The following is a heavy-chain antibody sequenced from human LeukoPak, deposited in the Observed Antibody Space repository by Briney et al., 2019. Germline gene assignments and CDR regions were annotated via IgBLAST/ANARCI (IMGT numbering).Heavy chain of an antibody. CDR3: ARVQVIHPYYYYYGMDV. D-gene: IGHD3-22*01. CDR2: IYYSGST. J-gene: IGHJ6*02. V-gene: IGHV4-39*07. CDR1: GGSISSSSYY. Sequence: SETLSLTCTVSGGSISSSSYYWGWIRQPPGKGLEWIGSIYYSGSTYYNPSLKSRVTISVDTSKNRFSLKLSSVTAADTAVYYCARVQVIHPYYYYYGMDVWGQGTTVTVSS.